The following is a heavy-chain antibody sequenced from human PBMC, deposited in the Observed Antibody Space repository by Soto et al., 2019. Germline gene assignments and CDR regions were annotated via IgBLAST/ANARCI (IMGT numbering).Heavy chain of an antibody. V-gene: IGHV1-69*01. Sequence: QVQLVQSGAEVRKPGSSVKVSCKASGGTFNSYAVSWVRQAPGQGLEWMGGLIPMLGAANYAQKFRGRVTISADDSTRVAYMEVSSLRSEDTAVYDCARLGESGNYHPAGYWGQGTLVTVSS. CDR2: LIPMLGAA. D-gene: IGHD3-16*01. CDR1: GGTFNSYA. J-gene: IGHJ4*02. CDR3: ARLGESGNYHPAGY.